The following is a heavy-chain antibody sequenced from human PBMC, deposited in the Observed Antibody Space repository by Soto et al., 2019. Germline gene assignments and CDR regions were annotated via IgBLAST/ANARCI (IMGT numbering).Heavy chain of an antibody. D-gene: IGHD6-13*01. Sequence: VQLVESGGGLVKPGGSLGPSCAASGFTFSDYYMSWIRQAPGKGREWVSYISSSSSYTNYADSVKGRLTISRDNAQNSLYLQMNGLRDEDTAVYHGESTVAAAGGRRYLDLWRRGTGVPVSS. CDR3: ESTVAAAGGRRYLDL. CDR2: ISSSSSYT. J-gene: IGHJ2*01. V-gene: IGHV3-11*05. CDR1: GFTFSDYY.